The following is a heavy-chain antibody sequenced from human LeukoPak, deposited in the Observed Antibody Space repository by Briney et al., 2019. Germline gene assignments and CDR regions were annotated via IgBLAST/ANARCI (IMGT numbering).Heavy chain of an antibody. D-gene: IGHD1-26*01. V-gene: IGHV3-21*01. CDR1: GFTFSSYS. CDR3: ARKRTRVGAFDY. Sequence: KPGGSLRLSCSASGFTFSSYSMNWVRPAPGKGLEWVSSISSSSSYIYYADSVKGRFTISRDNAKNSLYLQMNSLRAEDTAVYYCARKRTRVGAFDYWGQGTLVTVSS. J-gene: IGHJ4*02. CDR2: ISSSSSYI.